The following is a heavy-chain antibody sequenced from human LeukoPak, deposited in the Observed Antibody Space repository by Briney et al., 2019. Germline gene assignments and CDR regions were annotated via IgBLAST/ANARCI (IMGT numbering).Heavy chain of an antibody. J-gene: IGHJ4*02. CDR3: ARDRGVGATFDY. V-gene: IGHV4-59*01. CDR1: GGSISNY. Sequence: PSETLSLTCTVSGGSISNYWSWIRPPPGKGLEGIGYIYYSGSTNYNPSLKSRVTISVDTSKNQFSLKLSSVTAADTAVYYCARDRGVGATFDYWGQGTLVTVSS. CDR2: IYYSGST. D-gene: IGHD1-26*01.